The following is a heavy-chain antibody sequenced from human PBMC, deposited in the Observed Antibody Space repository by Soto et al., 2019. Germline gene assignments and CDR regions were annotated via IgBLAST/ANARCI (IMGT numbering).Heavy chain of an antibody. V-gene: IGHV3-66*01. CDR1: GFTVSSNY. D-gene: IGHD5-18*01. CDR3: ARAGGYSYGFHYGMDV. Sequence: EVQLVESGGGLVQPGGSLRLSCAASGFTVSSNYMSWVRQAPGKGLEWVSVIYSGGSTYYADSVKGRFTISRDNSKNTLYLQMNSLRAEDTAVYYCARAGGYSYGFHYGMDVWGQGTTVTVSS. CDR2: IYSGGST. J-gene: IGHJ6*02.